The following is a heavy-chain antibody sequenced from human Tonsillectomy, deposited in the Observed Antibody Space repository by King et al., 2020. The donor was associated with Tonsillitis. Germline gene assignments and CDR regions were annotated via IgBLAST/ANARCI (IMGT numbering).Heavy chain of an antibody. CDR2: ISSSSSYI. Sequence: VQLVESGGGLVKPGGSLRLSCAASGFTFSSYSMSWVRQAPGKGLEWVSSISSSSSYIYYADSVRGRFTISRDNAKNSLYLEMNSLRAEDMAVYYCARDPYCTNGVCYKQDFDYWGQGTLVTVSS. V-gene: IGHV3-21*01. CDR3: ARDPYCTNGVCYKQDFDY. J-gene: IGHJ4*02. CDR1: GFTFSSYS. D-gene: IGHD2-8*01.